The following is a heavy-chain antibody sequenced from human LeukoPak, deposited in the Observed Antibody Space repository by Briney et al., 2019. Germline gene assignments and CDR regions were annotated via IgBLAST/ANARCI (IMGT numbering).Heavy chain of an antibody. CDR2: VNPNSGGT. J-gene: IGHJ5*02. CDR1: GYTFTGYY. D-gene: IGHD3-10*01. CDR3: ARVVTMVRGVISWFDP. V-gene: IGHV1-2*02. Sequence: GASVKVSCKASGYTFTGYYMHWERQAPGQGLEWMGWVNPNSGGTNYAQKFQGRVTMTRDTSISTAYMELSRLRSDDTAVYYCARVVTMVRGVISWFDPWGQGTLVTVSS.